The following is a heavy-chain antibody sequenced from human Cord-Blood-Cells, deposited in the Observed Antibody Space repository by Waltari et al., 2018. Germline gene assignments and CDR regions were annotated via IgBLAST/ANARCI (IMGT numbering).Heavy chain of an antibody. D-gene: IGHD6-13*01. CDR3: ARGARGGAAAGTDY. CDR1: GYTFTSYD. Sequence: VQLVQDGAEVKKPGASVKGCCQASGYTFTSYDIHWVRQATGQGLEWMGWMNPNSGNTGYAQKFQGRVTMTRNTSISTAYMELSSLRSEDTAVYYCARGARGGAAAGTDYWGQGTLVTVSS. CDR2: MNPNSGNT. J-gene: IGHJ4*02. V-gene: IGHV1-8*01.